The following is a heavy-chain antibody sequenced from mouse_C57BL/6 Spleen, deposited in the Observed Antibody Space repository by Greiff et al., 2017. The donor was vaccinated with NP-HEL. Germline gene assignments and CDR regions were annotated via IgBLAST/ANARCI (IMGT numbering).Heavy chain of an antibody. Sequence: EVKLVESGGGLVQPGGSMKLSCVASGFTFSNYWMNWVRQSPEKGLEWVAQIRLKSDNYATHYAESVKGRFTISRDDSKSSVYLQMNNLRAEDTGIYYCTGEITTVVAHYFDYWGQGTTLTVSS. J-gene: IGHJ2*01. CDR1: GFTFSNYW. D-gene: IGHD1-1*01. CDR3: TGEITTVVAHYFDY. V-gene: IGHV6-3*01. CDR2: IRLKSDNYAT.